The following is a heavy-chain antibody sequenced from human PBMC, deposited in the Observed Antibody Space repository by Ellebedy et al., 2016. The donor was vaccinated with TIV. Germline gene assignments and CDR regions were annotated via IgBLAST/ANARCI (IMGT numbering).Heavy chain of an antibody. V-gene: IGHV1-24*01. D-gene: IGHD2-8*01. Sequence: ASVKVSXXVSGYTLTELSMHWVRQAPGKGLEWMGGFDPEDGETIYAQKFQGRVTMTEDTSTDTAYMELSSLRSEDTAVYYCATDLMVYASSAAGTLRRGPYWGQGTLVTVSS. CDR1: GYTLTELS. CDR3: ATDLMVYASSAAGTLRRGPY. J-gene: IGHJ4*02. CDR2: FDPEDGET.